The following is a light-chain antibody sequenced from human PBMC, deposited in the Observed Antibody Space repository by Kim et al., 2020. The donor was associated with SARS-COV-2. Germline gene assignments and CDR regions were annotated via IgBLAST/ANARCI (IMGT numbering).Light chain of an antibody. CDR3: QQYNNWPPLT. V-gene: IGKV3-15*01. CDR2: GAS. Sequence: EIVMTQSPATLSVSPGERATLSCRASQSVGNYLAWYQKKPGQPPRLLVYGASTRAPDISDRFSGSGSGTEFTLTISSLQSEDSALYYCQQYNNWPPLTFGGGTKVDIK. J-gene: IGKJ4*01. CDR1: QSVGNY.